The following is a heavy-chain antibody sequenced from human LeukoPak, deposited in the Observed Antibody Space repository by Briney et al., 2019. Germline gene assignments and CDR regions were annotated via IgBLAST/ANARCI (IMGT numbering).Heavy chain of an antibody. V-gene: IGHV4-61*01. J-gene: IGHJ4*02. CDR1: GVSVSGGIYY. CDR3: SRVQAVAGTYYFDY. CDR2: MYYSERT. Sequence: SETLSLTCTVSGVSVSGGIYYWSWVRQPPGKGLGWIGYMYYSERTNYTPPLQSRLPLSVDTSKNQFSLKLRSVTAADTAVYYCSRVQAVAGTYYFDYWGQGTLATVSS. D-gene: IGHD6-19*01.